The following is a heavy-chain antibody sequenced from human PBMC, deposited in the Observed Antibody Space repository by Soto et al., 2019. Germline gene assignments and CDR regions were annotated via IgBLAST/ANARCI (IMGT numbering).Heavy chain of an antibody. CDR1: GFGFSDYS. Sequence: QVQLVESGGGLVKPGGTLRLSCAASGFGFSDYSMYWIRQAPGKGLEWVSHISNSGTTKYYADSVKGRFTISRDNAKNPLYLQVKSLRAEDSSMYYCARDGGVIAAGGTFDYWGQGTLVTVSS. V-gene: IGHV3-11*01. CDR3: ARDGGVIAAGGTFDY. D-gene: IGHD6-13*01. J-gene: IGHJ4*02. CDR2: ISNSGTTK.